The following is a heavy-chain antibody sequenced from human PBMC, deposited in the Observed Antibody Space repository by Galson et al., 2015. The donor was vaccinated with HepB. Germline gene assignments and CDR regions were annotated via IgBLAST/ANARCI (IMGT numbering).Heavy chain of an antibody. J-gene: IGHJ4*02. Sequence: QSGAEVKTPGESLKISCKASGYSFSIYWIGWVRQVPGKGLEWMGIVYPGDSETRYSPSFQGQVTVSADKSISTAYLQWSSLKASDTGMYYCARGLQAVSYYFDSWGQGTLVTVSP. V-gene: IGHV5-51*01. CDR1: GYSFSIYW. CDR3: ARGLQAVSYYFDS. CDR2: VYPGDSET. D-gene: IGHD2-8*02.